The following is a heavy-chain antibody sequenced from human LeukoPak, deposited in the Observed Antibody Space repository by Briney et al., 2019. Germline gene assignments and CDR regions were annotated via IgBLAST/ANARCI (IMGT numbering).Heavy chain of an antibody. J-gene: IGHJ4*02. CDR2: ISYDGSNK. CDR3: AKDPRDIVVVPAAILQWLVPYCFDY. V-gene: IGHV3-30*18. CDR1: GFTFSSYG. D-gene: IGHD2-2*02. Sequence: GRSLRLSCAASGFTFSSYGMHWVRQAPGKGLEWVAVISYDGSNKYYADSVKGRFTISRDNSKNTLYLQMNSLRAEDTAVYYCAKDPRDIVVVPAAILQWLVPYCFDYWGQGTLVTVSS.